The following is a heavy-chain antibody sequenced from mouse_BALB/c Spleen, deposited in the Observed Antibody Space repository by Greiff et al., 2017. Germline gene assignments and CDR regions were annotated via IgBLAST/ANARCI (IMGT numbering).Heavy chain of an antibody. CDR1: GYSITSYYA. CDR3: ARDGYPYFDY. V-gene: IGHV3-2*02. D-gene: IGHD2-3*01. Sequence: EPGPGLVKPSQSLSLTCTVTGYSITSYYAWNWIRQFPGNKLEWMGYISYSGSTSYNPSLKSRISITRDTSKNQFFLQLNSVTTEDTATYYCARDGYPYFDYWGQGTTLTVSS. J-gene: IGHJ2*01. CDR2: ISYSGST.